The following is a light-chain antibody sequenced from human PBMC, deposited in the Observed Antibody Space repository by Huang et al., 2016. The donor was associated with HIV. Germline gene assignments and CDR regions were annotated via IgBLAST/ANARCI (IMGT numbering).Light chain of an antibody. J-gene: IGKJ4*01. Sequence: DIVMTQSPDSLAVSLGERATINCKSSQSILYSSNNKNYFAWYQQKPGQPPNLLFSWASTRESGVPDRFSAGGSGTNFTLTISTVQAEDVAVYFCQQYYNTPLTFGGGTKVEIK. CDR2: WAS. CDR3: QQYYNTPLT. CDR1: QSILYSSNNKNY. V-gene: IGKV4-1*01.